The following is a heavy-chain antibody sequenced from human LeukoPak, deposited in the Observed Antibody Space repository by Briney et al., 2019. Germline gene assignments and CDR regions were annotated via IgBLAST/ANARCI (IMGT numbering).Heavy chain of an antibody. J-gene: IGHJ5*02. Sequence: PSETLSLTCAVYGGSFSGYYWSWIRQPPGKGLEWIGEINHSGSTNYNPSLKSRVTISVDTSKNQFSLKLNSVTAADRAVFYCARGGYDYIWESYRYNWFDPWGQGTLVTVSS. CDR1: GGSFSGYY. CDR3: ARGGYDYIWESYRYNWFDP. D-gene: IGHD3-16*02. CDR2: INHSGST. V-gene: IGHV4-34*01.